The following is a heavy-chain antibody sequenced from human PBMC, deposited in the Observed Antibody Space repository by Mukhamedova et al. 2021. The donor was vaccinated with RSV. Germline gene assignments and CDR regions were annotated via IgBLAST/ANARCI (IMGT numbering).Heavy chain of an antibody. CDR3: TRRGSVVVPAAMTYYYMDV. Sequence: AYAASMKGRFTISRDDSKNTAYLQMNSLKTEDTAVYYCTRRGSVVVPAAMTYYYMDVWGQGTTVTVSS. D-gene: IGHD2-2*01. V-gene: IGHV3-73*01. J-gene: IGHJ6*03.